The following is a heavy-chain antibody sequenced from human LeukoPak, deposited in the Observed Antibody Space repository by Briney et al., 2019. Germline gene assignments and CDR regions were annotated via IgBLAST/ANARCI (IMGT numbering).Heavy chain of an antibody. J-gene: IGHJ3*02. CDR2: INPNSGGT. D-gene: IGHD3-22*01. V-gene: IGHV1-2*02. CDR3: ARAGVWDYSDSSGYHNAAFDI. CDR1: GYTFTDYY. Sequence: ASVKVSCKASGYTFTDYYFHWVRQAPGQGLEWMGWINPNSGGTNYAQKFQGRVTMTRDTSITTAYMELNRLRSDDTAVYYCARAGVWDYSDSSGYHNAAFDIWGQGTMVTVSS.